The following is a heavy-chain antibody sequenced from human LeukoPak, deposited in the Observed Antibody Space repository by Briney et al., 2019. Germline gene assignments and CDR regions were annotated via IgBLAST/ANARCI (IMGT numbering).Heavy chain of an antibody. D-gene: IGHD6-19*01. CDR2: IYTSGST. J-gene: IGHJ4*02. Sequence: SQTLSLTCTVSGGSISSGSYYWSWIRQPAGKGLEWIGRIYTSGSTNYNPSLKSRVTISVDTSKNQFSLKLSSVTAADTAVYYCARDRGSSDWYFDYWGQGTLVTVSS. V-gene: IGHV4-61*02. CDR1: GGSISSGSYY. CDR3: ARDRGSSDWYFDY.